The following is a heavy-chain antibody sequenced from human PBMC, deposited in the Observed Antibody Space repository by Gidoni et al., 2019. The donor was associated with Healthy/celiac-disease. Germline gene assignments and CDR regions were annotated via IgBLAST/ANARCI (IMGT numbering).Heavy chain of an antibody. CDR3: ATTRLVVVPAAMDV. J-gene: IGHJ6*02. CDR2: LYYSAST. V-gene: IGHV4-31*03. D-gene: IGHD2-2*01. CDR1: GGHILSGGHS. Sequence: QVQLQESGPGLGKPAPTLSLPCTVPGGHILSGGHSCTCIRQHPGKGLEWIGYLYYSASTYYNPSLKSRVTISVDTSKNQFSLKLSSVTAADTAVYYCATTRLVVVPAAMDVWGQGTTVTVSS.